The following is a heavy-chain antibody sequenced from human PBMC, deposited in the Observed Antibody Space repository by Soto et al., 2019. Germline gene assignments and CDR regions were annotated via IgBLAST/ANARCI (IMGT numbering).Heavy chain of an antibody. CDR1: GFTFSSYA. J-gene: IGHJ4*02. V-gene: IGHV3-30-3*01. CDR2: ISYDGSNK. D-gene: IGHD5-12*01. Sequence: QVQLVESGGGVVQPGRSLRLSCAASGFTFSSYAMHWVRQAPGKGLEWVAVISYDGSNKYYADSVKGRFTISRDNSKNTLYLQMNSLRGEDTAVYYCAGDNKASQVEMATISFDYWGQGTLVTVSS. CDR3: AGDNKASQVEMATISFDY.